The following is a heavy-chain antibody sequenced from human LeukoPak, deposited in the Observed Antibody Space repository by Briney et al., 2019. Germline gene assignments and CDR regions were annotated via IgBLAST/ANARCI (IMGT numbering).Heavy chain of an antibody. Sequence: GGALRLSCAASGFTFSSFEMKWVRQAPGKGREWVSYISSSGSTIYYADSVKGRFTISRDNAKNSLYLQMNSLRAEDTAVYYCARGPPGLRYFDWMSGSGDAFDIWGQGTMVTVSS. J-gene: IGHJ3*02. CDR3: ARGPPGLRYFDWMSGSGDAFDI. D-gene: IGHD3-9*01. CDR2: ISSSGSTI. CDR1: GFTFSSFE. V-gene: IGHV3-48*03.